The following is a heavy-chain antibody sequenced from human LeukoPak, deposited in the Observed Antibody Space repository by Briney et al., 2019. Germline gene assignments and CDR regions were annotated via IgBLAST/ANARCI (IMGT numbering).Heavy chain of an antibody. CDR2: INSDGSST. V-gene: IGHV3-74*01. D-gene: IGHD3-16*01. Sequence: GGSLRLSCAASGFTFSSYWMHWVRQAPGKGLVWVSRINSDGSSTSYADSVKGRFTISRDNAKNTLYLQMNSLRAEDTAVYYCARGGLWGYYFDYWGHGTLVTVSS. CDR1: GFTFSSYW. CDR3: ARGGLWGYYFDY. J-gene: IGHJ4*01.